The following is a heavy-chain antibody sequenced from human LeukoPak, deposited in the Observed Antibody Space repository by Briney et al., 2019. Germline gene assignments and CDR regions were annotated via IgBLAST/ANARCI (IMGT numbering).Heavy chain of an antibody. D-gene: IGHD3-10*01. CDR1: GYTFTTYY. V-gene: IGHV1-46*01. CDR2: INPSGGNT. J-gene: IGHJ4*02. Sequence: ASVKVSCKASGYTFTTYYIHWVRQAPGQGLEWMGMINPSGGNTAYAQNFQGRVTVPSDTSTSTVYMELRSLRSEDTAVYYCARGVGSGTYYGYWGQGTLVTVSS. CDR3: ARGVGSGTYYGY.